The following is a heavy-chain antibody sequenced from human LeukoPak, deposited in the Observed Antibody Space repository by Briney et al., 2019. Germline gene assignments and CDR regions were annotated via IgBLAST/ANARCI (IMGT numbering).Heavy chain of an antibody. J-gene: IGHJ4*02. V-gene: IGHV3-66*01. Sequence: GGSLRLSCAVSGFTVSSNYMSWVRQAPGKGLEWLSLIDNGGYTYYAGAVKGRFTISRDKSKNTLYFQMNSLRAEDTAVYYCAREYYDISTAYYPTEYFLDYWGQGTLVTVSS. D-gene: IGHD3-9*01. CDR1: GFTVSSNY. CDR3: AREYYDISTAYYPTEYFLDY. CDR2: IDNGGYT.